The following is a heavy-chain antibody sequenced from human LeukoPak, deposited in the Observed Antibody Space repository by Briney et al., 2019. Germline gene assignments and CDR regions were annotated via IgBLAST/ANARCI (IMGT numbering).Heavy chain of an antibody. CDR2: IYYSGST. CDR1: GGSISSYH. CDR3: ARHSGANLPFDY. Sequence: SETLSLTCTVPGGSISSYHWSWIRQPPGKRLEWIGYIYYSGSTNYNPSLKSRVTISVDTSKNQFSLKLSSVTAADTAVYYCARHSGANLPFDYWGQGTKVTVSS. D-gene: IGHD4/OR15-4a*01. J-gene: IGHJ4*02. V-gene: IGHV4-59*08.